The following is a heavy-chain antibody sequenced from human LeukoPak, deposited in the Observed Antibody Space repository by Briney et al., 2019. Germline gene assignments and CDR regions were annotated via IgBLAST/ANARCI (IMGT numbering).Heavy chain of an antibody. CDR2: INWNGGST. V-gene: IGHV3-20*04. J-gene: IGHJ4*02. CDR3: ARRVDTAMVTYFDY. Sequence: GGSLRLSCAASGFTFDDYGMSWVRQAPGKGLEWVSGINWNGGSTSYADSVKGRFTISRDNAKNSLYLQMNSLRAEDTALYYCARRVDTAMVTYFDYWGQGTLVTVSS. D-gene: IGHD5-18*01. CDR1: GFTFDDYG.